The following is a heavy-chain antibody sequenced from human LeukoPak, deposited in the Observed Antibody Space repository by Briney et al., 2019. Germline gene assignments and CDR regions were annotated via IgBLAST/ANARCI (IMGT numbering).Heavy chain of an antibody. V-gene: IGHV4-34*01. J-gene: IGHJ3*02. CDR2: INHSGST. Sequence: SETLSLTCAVYGGSFSGYYWSWIRQPPGKGLEWIGEINHSGSTNYNPSLKSRVTISIDTSKNQFSLKLSSVTAADTAVYYCAKGGTTVVTPSHAFDIWGQGTMVTVSS. CDR1: GGSFSGYY. D-gene: IGHD4-23*01. CDR3: AKGGTTVVTPSHAFDI.